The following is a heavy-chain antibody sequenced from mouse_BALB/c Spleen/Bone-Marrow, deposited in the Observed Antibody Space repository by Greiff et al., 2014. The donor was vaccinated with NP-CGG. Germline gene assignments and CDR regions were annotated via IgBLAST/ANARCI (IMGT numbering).Heavy chain of an antibody. CDR2: IDPENGNT. V-gene: IGHV14-1*02. CDR3: ASGYYGSSPYWYFDV. CDR1: GFNIKDYY. D-gene: IGHD1-1*01. J-gene: IGHJ1*01. Sequence: VQLQQSGAELVRPGALVKLSCKASGFNIKDYYMHWVKQRPEQGLEWIGWIDPENGNTIYDPKFQGKASITADTSSNTAYLQLSSLASEDTDVYYCASGYYGSSPYWYFDVWGAGTTVTVSS.